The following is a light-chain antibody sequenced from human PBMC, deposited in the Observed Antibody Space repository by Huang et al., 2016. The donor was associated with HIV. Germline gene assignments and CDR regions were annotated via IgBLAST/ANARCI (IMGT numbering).Light chain of an antibody. Sequence: DIQMTQSPSSLSASVGDRVTITCRASQNISSYLNWYQQKPGKAPKLLIYAASSLQSGVPSRFSGSGSRTIFTLTISSLQPEDFAIYYCQQSYSTLPTFGQGTKVEIK. CDR1: QNISSY. J-gene: IGKJ1*01. V-gene: IGKV1-39*01. CDR2: AAS. CDR3: QQSYSTLPT.